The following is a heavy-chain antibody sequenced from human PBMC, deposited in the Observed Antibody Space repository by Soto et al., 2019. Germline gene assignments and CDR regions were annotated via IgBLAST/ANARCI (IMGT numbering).Heavy chain of an antibody. CDR3: ARDDIVVVPAAQIYYYYGMDV. V-gene: IGHV4-34*01. D-gene: IGHD2-2*01. Sequence: SETLSLTCAVYGGSFSGYYWSWIRQPPGKGLEWIGEINHSGSTNYNPSLKSRVTISVDTSKNQFSLKLSSVTAADTAVYYCARDDIVVVPAAQIYYYYGMDVWGQGTTVTVSS. CDR2: INHSGST. J-gene: IGHJ6*02. CDR1: GGSFSGYY.